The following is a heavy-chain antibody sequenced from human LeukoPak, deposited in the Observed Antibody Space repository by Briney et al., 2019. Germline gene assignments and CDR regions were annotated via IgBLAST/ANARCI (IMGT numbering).Heavy chain of an antibody. CDR1: GVTFGSHG. D-gene: IGHD6-13*01. V-gene: IGHV3-30*18. J-gene: IGHJ4*02. Sequence: GGSLRLSCAASGVTFGSHGMHWVRQAPGKGLDWVAVVSDRGTTTYYADSVKGRFIISRDNSKNTLYLQMNSLRTEDTAVYYCAKEGQTPYSSKFSFDYWGQGTPVTVSS. CDR3: AKEGQTPYSSKFSFDY. CDR2: VSDRGTTT.